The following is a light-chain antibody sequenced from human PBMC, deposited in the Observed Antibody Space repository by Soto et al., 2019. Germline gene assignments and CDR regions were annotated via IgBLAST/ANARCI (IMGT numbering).Light chain of an antibody. Sequence: IVLTQSPATLSLSPGERAALSCRASQSVSTSLAWYQHKPGQAPRLIIYDASKRAPGIPARFSGSGSGTVSPLTISSLEPEDFAVYYCQVRDVWPSFGQGTKVEIE. V-gene: IGKV3-11*01. CDR1: QSVSTS. J-gene: IGKJ1*01. CDR3: QVRDVWPS. CDR2: DAS.